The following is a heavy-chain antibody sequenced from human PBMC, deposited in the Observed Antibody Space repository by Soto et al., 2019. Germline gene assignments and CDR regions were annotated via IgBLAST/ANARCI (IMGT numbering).Heavy chain of an antibody. CDR2: INVGTGNT. J-gene: IGHJ6*02. CDR1: GYIFTNYA. D-gene: IGHD2-21*02. CDR3: ARGAGYCSGDCWNDYYYAMDV. Sequence: VASVKVSCKASGYIFTNYAIHWVRQAPGQRLEWVGWINVGTGNTKYSQNFQGRVTITRDTSATTAYMELSSLRSEDTAVYYCARGAGYCSGDCWNDYYYAMDVWGQGTTVPVSS. V-gene: IGHV1-3*01.